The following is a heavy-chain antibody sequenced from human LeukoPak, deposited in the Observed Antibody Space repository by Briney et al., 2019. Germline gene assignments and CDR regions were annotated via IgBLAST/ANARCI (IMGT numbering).Heavy chain of an antibody. CDR2: TYHTGST. D-gene: IGHD4-23*01. Sequence: SGTLSLTCAVSGGPISSSYWWSWVRQPPGKGLEWIGETYHTGSTNYNPSLKSRVTISVDKSNNLFSLRLSSVTAADTAVYYCARFGYVETAVLTPINYYFAMDVWSQGTTVTVSS. CDR1: GGPISSSYW. J-gene: IGHJ6*02. CDR3: ARFGYVETAVLTPINYYFAMDV. V-gene: IGHV4-4*02.